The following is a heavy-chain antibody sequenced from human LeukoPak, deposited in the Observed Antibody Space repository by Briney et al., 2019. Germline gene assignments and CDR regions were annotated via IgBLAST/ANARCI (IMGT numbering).Heavy chain of an antibody. V-gene: IGHV4-30-4*08. Sequence: PPQTLSLTCTVSGGSISSGDYYWSWIRQPPGKGLEWIGYIYYSGSTYYNPSLKSRVTISVDTSKNQFSLKLSSVTAADTAVYYCARDLADIVVVPAASPDAFDIWGQGTMVTVSS. CDR2: IYYSGST. CDR1: GGSISSGDYY. D-gene: IGHD2-2*01. CDR3: ARDLADIVVVPAASPDAFDI. J-gene: IGHJ3*02.